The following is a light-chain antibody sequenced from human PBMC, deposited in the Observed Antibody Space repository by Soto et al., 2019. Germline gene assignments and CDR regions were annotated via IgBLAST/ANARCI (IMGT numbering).Light chain of an antibody. J-gene: IGLJ3*02. CDR1: SPNIGAGND. Sequence: QSVLTQPPSVSGAPGQRVTIPCTGTSPNIGAGNDVHGYHQLPGTAPKLLIYGKTNRPSGAPDRFSGSKSGTSASLAITGLQADDEADYYCQSYDSSLSGSVFGGGTKLTVL. CDR3: QSYDSSLSGSV. CDR2: GKT. V-gene: IGLV1-40*01.